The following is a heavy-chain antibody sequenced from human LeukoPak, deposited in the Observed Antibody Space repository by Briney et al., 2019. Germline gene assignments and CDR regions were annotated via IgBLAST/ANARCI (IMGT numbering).Heavy chain of an antibody. V-gene: IGHV1-2*04. CDR1: GYTFTGYY. Sequence: ASVKVSCKASGYTFTGYYMHSVRQAPGQGLEWMGWINPNSGGTNYAQKFQGWVTMTRDTSISTAYMELSRLRSDDTAVYYCARAQYDFWSGSSTGGYYYGMDVWGQGTTVTVSS. CDR3: ARAQYDFWSGSSTGGYYYGMDV. CDR2: INPNSGGT. D-gene: IGHD3-3*01. J-gene: IGHJ6*02.